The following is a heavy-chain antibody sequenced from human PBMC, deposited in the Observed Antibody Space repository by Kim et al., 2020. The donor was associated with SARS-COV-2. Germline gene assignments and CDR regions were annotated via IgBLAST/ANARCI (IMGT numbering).Heavy chain of an antibody. CDR1: GYTFTSYG. D-gene: IGHD3-9*01. Sequence: ASVKVSCKASGYTFTSYGISWVRQAPGEGLEWMGWISVYNGNTNYAQKLQGRVTMTTDTSTSTAYMELRSLRSDDTAVYYCARDGGGVRYFDWLLSTPDYWGQRTLVTVSS. J-gene: IGHJ4*02. CDR2: ISVYNGNT. CDR3: ARDGGGVRYFDWLLSTPDY. V-gene: IGHV1-18*01.